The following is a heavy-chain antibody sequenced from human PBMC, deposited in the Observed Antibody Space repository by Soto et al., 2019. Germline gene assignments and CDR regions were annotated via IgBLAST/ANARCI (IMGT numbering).Heavy chain of an antibody. Sequence: SVKVSCKASGYTFTSYYMHWVRQAPGQGLEWMGIINPSGGSTSYAQKFQGRVTMTRDTSTSTVYMELSSLRSEDTAVYYCARDFGIAVAGTPVPDYWGQGTLVTVS. V-gene: IGHV1-46*03. D-gene: IGHD6-19*01. CDR3: ARDFGIAVAGTPVPDY. J-gene: IGHJ4*02. CDR2: INPSGGST. CDR1: GYTFTSYY.